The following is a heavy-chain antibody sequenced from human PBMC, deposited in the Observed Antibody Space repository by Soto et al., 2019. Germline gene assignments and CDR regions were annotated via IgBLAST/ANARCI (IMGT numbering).Heavy chain of an antibody. V-gene: IGHV4-59*01. J-gene: IGHJ3*02. CDR2: IYYSGST. CDR1: GGSISSYY. Sequence: SETLSLTCTVSGGSISSYYWSWIRQPPGKGLEWIGYIYYSGSTNYNPSLRSRVTISVDTSKNQFSLKLSSVTAADTAVYYCARTSDFDAFDIWGQGTMVTVS. CDR3: ARTSDFDAFDI.